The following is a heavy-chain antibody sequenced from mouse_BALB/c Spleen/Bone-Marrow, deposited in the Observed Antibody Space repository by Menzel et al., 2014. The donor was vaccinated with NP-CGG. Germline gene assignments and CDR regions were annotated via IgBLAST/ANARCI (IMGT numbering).Heavy chain of an antibody. V-gene: IGHV1S22*01. CDR3: TRVDEYGRAWFAY. CDR1: GYTFTSYS. CDR2: ICPVSGST. D-gene: IGHD5-2*01. Sequence: LQQSGSELVRPGASVKLSCKASGYTFTSYSMHWVKQRPGQGLEWIGNICPVSGSTNYDEKFKSKATLTVDTSSSTAYMQLSSLTSEDSAVYYCTRVDEYGRAWFAYWGQGTLVTVSA. J-gene: IGHJ3*01.